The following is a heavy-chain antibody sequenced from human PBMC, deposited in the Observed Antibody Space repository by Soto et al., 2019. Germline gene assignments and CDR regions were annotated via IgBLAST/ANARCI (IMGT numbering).Heavy chain of an antibody. CDR3: ARARKESMIFGVGHFDS. V-gene: IGHV4-59*01. CDR2: ISYSGST. D-gene: IGHD3-3*01. CDR1: GGSISSYY. J-gene: IGHJ4*02. Sequence: QVQLQESGPGLVKPSETLSLTCTVSGGSISSYYWSWIRQPPGKRLEWIGYISYSGSTNYNPSLKSRVTISIDTSKNQFFLKLSSVTAADTAVYYCARARKESMIFGVGHFDSWGQGTLVTVSS.